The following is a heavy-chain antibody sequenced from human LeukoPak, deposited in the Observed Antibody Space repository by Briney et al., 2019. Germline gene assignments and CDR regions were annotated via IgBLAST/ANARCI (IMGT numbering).Heavy chain of an antibody. Sequence: PGGSLRLSCAASGFTFSSYAMSWVRQAPGKGLEGVSSMSGSGGSTYYADSVKGRFTISRDDSKNTLYLQMNSLRAEDTAVYYCARVRYGELDVWGQGTTVTVSS. D-gene: IGHD4-17*01. CDR3: ARVRYGELDV. V-gene: IGHV3-23*01. J-gene: IGHJ6*02. CDR1: GFTFSSYA. CDR2: MSGSGGST.